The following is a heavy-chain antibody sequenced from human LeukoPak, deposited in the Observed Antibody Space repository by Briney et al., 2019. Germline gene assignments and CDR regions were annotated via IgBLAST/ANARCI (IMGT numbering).Heavy chain of an antibody. Sequence: PSETLSLTCTVSGGSISSYYWSWIRQPPGKGLEWIGYIYYSGSTNYNPSLKSRVTISVDTSKNQFSPKLSSVTAADTAVYYCASSPQAARSGWLFDYWGQGTLVTVSS. CDR1: GGSISSYY. V-gene: IGHV4-59*01. CDR2: IYYSGST. J-gene: IGHJ4*02. D-gene: IGHD6-19*01. CDR3: ASSPQAARSGWLFDY.